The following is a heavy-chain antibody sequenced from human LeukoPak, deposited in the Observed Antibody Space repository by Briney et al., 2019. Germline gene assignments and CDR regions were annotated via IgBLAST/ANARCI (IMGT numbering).Heavy chain of an antibody. V-gene: IGHV1-8*01. D-gene: IGHD3-22*01. J-gene: IGHJ4*02. Sequence: GASVKVSCEASGYTFTSYDINWVRQATGQGLEWMGWMNPNRGNTGYAQKFQGRATMARNTSISTAYMELSRLRSEDTAVYYCATGLTYYDSRDCDYWGQGTLLTVSS. CDR3: ATGLTYYDSRDCDY. CDR2: MNPNRGNT. CDR1: GYTFTSYD.